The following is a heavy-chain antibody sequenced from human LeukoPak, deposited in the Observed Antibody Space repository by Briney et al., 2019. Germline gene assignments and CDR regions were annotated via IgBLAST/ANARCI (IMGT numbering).Heavy chain of an antibody. V-gene: IGHV4-59*11. J-gene: IGHJ5*02. CDR1: VGSISSHY. D-gene: IGHD2-21*01. CDR2: ISYSGGA. CDR3: ARLSDLGFDH. Sequence: PSETLSLTCTVPVGSISSHYWSWIPQTPGKGLECSGYISYSGGANYIPSLKSRVTITVDTSKSLFSLKLTSVTAADMAVYYCARLSDLGFDHWGQGTLVTVSS.